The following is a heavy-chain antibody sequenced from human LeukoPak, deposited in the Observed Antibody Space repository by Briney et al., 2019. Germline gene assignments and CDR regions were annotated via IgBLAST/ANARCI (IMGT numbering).Heavy chain of an antibody. CDR1: GFTFSSYA. V-gene: IGHV3-23*01. Sequence: PGGSLRLSCAASGFTFSSYAMSWVRQAPGKGLEWVSVISGSGGSTYYADSVKGRFTISRDNSKNTLYLQMNSLRAEDTAVYYCAKDGLYWLAHFDYWGQGTLVTVPS. CDR2: ISGSGGST. CDR3: AKDGLYWLAHFDY. D-gene: IGHD2-15*01. J-gene: IGHJ4*02.